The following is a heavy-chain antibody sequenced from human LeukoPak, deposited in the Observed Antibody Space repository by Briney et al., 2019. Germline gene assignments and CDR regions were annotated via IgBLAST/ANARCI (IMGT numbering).Heavy chain of an antibody. CDR1: GGSISTYC. V-gene: IGHV4-59*01. D-gene: IGHD3-22*01. Sequence: SETLSLTCTVSGGSISTYCWSWIRQPPGKGLEWIGYICYTGSTNNNPSLKSLVTISVDTSKSQFSLNLSSVTAADTAVYYCARGGASTYYDSGGFFSFWGQGAQVTVSS. CDR3: ARGGASTYYDSGGFFSF. J-gene: IGHJ4*02. CDR2: ICYTGST.